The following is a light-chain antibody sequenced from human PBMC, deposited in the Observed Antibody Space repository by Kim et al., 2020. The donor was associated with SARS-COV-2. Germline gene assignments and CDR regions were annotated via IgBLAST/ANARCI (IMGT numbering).Light chain of an antibody. CDR2: GKN. Sequence: SSELTQDPAVSVALGQTVSITCQGDSLRSYYATWYQQKPGQAPILVIYGKNNPPSGIPDRFSGSSSGTTASLTITGTQAGDAADYYSNSRDSNDNVVFGG. CDR3: NSRDSNDNVV. J-gene: IGLJ2*01. CDR1: SLRSYY. V-gene: IGLV3-19*01.